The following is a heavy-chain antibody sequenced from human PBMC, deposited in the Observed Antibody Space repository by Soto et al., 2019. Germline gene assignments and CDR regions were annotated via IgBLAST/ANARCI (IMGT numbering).Heavy chain of an antibody. CDR2: IYYSGST. CDR1: GGPISSGGYY. CDR3: AREEGLWFGGRQDAFDI. J-gene: IGHJ3*02. Sequence: SETLSLTCTVSGGPISSGGYYWSWIRQHPGKGLEWIGYIYYSGSTYYNPSLKSRVTISVDTSKNQFSLKLSSVTAADTAVYYCAREEGLWFGGRQDAFDIWGQGTMVTVSS. V-gene: IGHV4-31*03. D-gene: IGHD3-10*01.